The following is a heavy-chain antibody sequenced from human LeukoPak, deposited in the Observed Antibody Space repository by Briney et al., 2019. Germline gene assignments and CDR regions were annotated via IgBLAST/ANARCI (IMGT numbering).Heavy chain of an antibody. Sequence: GGSLRLSCSVSGFIFRDFSMSWVRQAPGKGLEWVAKMNEYGSEIFYVDSVKGRFTISRDNGKNSLYLQMNRLRAEDTAVYYCVRNGNSYYYYMDVWGKGTTVTVSS. CDR3: VRNGNSYYYYMDV. V-gene: IGHV3-7*01. J-gene: IGHJ6*03. D-gene: IGHD2-8*01. CDR2: MNEYGSEI. CDR1: GFIFRDFS.